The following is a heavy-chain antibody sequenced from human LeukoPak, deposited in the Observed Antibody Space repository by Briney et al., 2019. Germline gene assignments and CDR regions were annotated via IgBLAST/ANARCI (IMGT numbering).Heavy chain of an antibody. CDR3: ARHPGYCSGGSCYYYYYYGMDV. Sequence: SVKVSCKASGGTFSSYAISWVRQAPGQGLEWRGGIIPIFGTANYAQKFQGRVTITADESTSTAYMELSSLRSEDTAVYYCARHPGYCSGGSCYYYYYYGMDVWGKGTTVTVSS. J-gene: IGHJ6*04. CDR2: IIPIFGTA. D-gene: IGHD2-15*01. V-gene: IGHV1-69*13. CDR1: GGTFSSYA.